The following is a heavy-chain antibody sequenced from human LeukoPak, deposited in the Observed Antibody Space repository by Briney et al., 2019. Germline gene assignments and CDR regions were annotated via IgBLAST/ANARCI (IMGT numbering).Heavy chain of an antibody. V-gene: IGHV3-23*01. CDR2: ISGSGGST. CDR1: GFTFSSYA. D-gene: IGHD3-22*01. J-gene: IGHJ5*02. Sequence: GGSLRLSCAASGFTFSSYAMSWVRQAPGKGLEWVSAISGSGGSTYYADSVKGRFTISRDNSKNTLYLQMSSLRAEDTAVYYCAKENAYYDSSGYYSSWGQGTLVTVSS. CDR3: AKENAYYDSSGYYSS.